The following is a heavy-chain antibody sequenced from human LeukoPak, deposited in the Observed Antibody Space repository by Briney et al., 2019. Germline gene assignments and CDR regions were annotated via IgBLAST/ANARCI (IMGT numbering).Heavy chain of an antibody. CDR2: INHSGST. Sequence: PSETLSLTCAVYGGSFSGYYWSWIRQPPGKGLEWIGEINHSGSTNYNPSLKSRATISVDTSKNQFSLKLSSVTAADTAVYYCARGSSSWSYTKLDYWGQGTLVTVSS. D-gene: IGHD6-13*01. CDR1: GGSFSGYY. V-gene: IGHV4-34*01. CDR3: ARGSSSWSYTKLDY. J-gene: IGHJ4*02.